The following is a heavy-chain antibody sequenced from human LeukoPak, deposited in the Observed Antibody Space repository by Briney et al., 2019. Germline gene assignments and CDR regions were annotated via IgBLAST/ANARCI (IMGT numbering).Heavy chain of an antibody. CDR1: GGSISSGDYY. CDR2: IYYSGST. D-gene: IGHD6-13*01. V-gene: IGHV4-30-4*01. J-gene: IGHJ4*02. Sequence: SETPSLTCTVSGGSISSGDYYWSWIRQPPGKGLEWIGYIYYSGSTYYNPSLNSRITISVDTSKNQFSLKLSSVTAADTAVYYCAREGTGRSSWYAGGYFDYWGQGTLVTVSS. CDR3: AREGTGRSSWYAGGYFDY.